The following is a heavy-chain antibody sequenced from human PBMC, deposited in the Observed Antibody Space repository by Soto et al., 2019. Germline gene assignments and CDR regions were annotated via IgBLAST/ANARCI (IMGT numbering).Heavy chain of an antibody. J-gene: IGHJ5*02. CDR2: ICYSGST. D-gene: IGHD4-17*01. Sequence: PSETLSLTCTVSGGSISSGGYYWSWIRQHPGKGLEWIGYICYSGSTYYNPSLKSRVTISVDTSKNQFSPKLSSVTAADTAVYYCARNTVTTARFDPWGQGTLVTVSS. V-gene: IGHV4-31*03. CDR3: ARNTVTTARFDP. CDR1: GGSISSGGYY.